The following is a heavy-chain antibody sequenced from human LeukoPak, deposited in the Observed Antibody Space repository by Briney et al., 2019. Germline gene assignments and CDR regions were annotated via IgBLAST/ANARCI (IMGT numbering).Heavy chain of an antibody. CDR3: AREGIAVAGTDWFDP. CDR2: INPNSGGT. J-gene: IGHJ5*02. CDR1: VYTFTGYY. Sequence: ASVKVSCKASVYTFTGYYMHWVRQAPGQGLEWTAWINPNSGGTNYAQKFQGSVTMTRDTSISTAYMELSRLRSDDTAVYYCAREGIAVAGTDWFDPWGQGTLVTVSS. D-gene: IGHD6-19*01. V-gene: IGHV1-2*02.